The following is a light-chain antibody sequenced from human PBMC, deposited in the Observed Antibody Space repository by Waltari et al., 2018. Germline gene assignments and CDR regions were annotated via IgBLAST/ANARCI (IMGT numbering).Light chain of an antibody. CDR3: QQYVSLPAT. CDR1: QRVSKY. Sequence: IVLTQSLGTLSLSPGDRAIISCTARQRVSKYLAWYQQNPGQAPRLLIYGASSRATGIPDRFSGSGSGTDFSLTISRLEPEDFSVYYCQQYVSLPATFGQGTKVEIE. J-gene: IGKJ1*01. V-gene: IGKV3-20*01. CDR2: GAS.